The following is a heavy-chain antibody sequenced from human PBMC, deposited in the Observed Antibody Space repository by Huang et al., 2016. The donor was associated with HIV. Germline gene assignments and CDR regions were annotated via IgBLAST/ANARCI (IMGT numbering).Heavy chain of an antibody. CDR2: ISDDGNDK. Sequence: QVQLVESGGGVVQPGRSLRLSCAASGFTLSDYAIHWFRQGAGKGLELVALISDDGNDKFYSDSVRGRFTISRDNFNNTLYLQMNSLRHEDTALYYCARFGKRLPMLRGEDVIGDIWGQGTMVIVSS. J-gene: IGHJ3*02. CDR1: GFTLSDYA. V-gene: IGHV3-30-3*01. D-gene: IGHD3-10*01. CDR3: ARFGKRLPMLRGEDVIGDI.